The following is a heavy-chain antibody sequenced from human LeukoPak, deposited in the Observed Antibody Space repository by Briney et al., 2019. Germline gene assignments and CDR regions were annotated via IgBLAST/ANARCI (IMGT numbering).Heavy chain of an antibody. CDR1: GFSISIFW. CDR3: ARGAARCSGGHCFPD. Sequence: GGSLRLSCAASGFSISIFWMHWVRQAPGKGLVWVSRINSDGSSTTYADSVKGRFTTSRDNAKNTLYLQAKSLRAEDTGVYYCARGAARCSGGHCFPDWGRGTLVTVSS. J-gene: IGHJ4*02. D-gene: IGHD2-15*01. V-gene: IGHV3-74*01. CDR2: INSDGSST.